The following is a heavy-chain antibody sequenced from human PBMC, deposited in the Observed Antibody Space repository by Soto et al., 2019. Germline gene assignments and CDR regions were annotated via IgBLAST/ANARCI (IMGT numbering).Heavy chain of an antibody. Sequence: PSETLSLTCTVSGGSISSYYWSWIRQAAGKGLEWIGHIYTSGSTNYNPSLKSRVTMSVDTSKNQFSLKLSSVTAADTAVYYCARADCTNGVCYDFDYWGQGTLVTVSS. V-gene: IGHV4-4*07. D-gene: IGHD2-8*01. CDR1: GGSISSYY. J-gene: IGHJ4*02. CDR2: IYTSGST. CDR3: ARADCTNGVCYDFDY.